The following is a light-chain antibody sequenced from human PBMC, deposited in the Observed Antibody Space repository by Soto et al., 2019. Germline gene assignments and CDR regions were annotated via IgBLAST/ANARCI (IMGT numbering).Light chain of an antibody. CDR1: QNINNY. Sequence: DIQMTQSPSCLCASVGDRVTLPCQASQNINNYLNWYQQKPGRAPKLLIYDASNLEAGVPSRFRGSGSGTDFTFTISRLQPEDIATYYCQQYENLPTFGQGTRLEIK. J-gene: IGKJ5*01. V-gene: IGKV1-33*01. CDR2: DAS. CDR3: QQYENLPT.